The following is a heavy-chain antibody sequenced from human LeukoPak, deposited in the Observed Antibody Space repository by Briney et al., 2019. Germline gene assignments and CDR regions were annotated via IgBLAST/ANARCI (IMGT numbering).Heavy chain of an antibody. D-gene: IGHD4/OR15-4a*01. CDR1: GFTFSSYG. J-gene: IGHJ5*02. CDR2: ISYDGSNK. Sequence: GRSLRLSCAASGFTFSSYGMHWVRQAPGKGLEWVAVISYDGSNKYYADSVKGRFTISRDNSKNTLYLQMNSLRAEDTAVYHCAKDSTLTFGPWGQGTLVTVSS. CDR3: AKDSTLTFGP. V-gene: IGHV3-30*18.